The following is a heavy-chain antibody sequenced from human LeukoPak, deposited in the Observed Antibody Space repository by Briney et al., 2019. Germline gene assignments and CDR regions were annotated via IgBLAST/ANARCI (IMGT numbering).Heavy chain of an antibody. CDR1: GGSFSGYY. Sequence: PSETLSLTCAVYGGSFSGYYWSWIRQPPGKGLEWIGEINHSGSTNYNPSLKSRVTISVDTSKNQFSLKLCSVTAADTAVYYCARGWGGYCSGGSCYYLGYYYYMDDWGKGTTVTVSS. D-gene: IGHD2-15*01. CDR3: ARGWGGYCSGGSCYYLGYYYYMDD. J-gene: IGHJ6*03. CDR2: INHSGST. V-gene: IGHV4-34*01.